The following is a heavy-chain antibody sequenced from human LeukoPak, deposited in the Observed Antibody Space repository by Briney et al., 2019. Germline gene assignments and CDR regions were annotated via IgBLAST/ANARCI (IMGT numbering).Heavy chain of an antibody. CDR3: ARWGPYYYGSAYYYYYGMDV. J-gene: IGHJ6*02. D-gene: IGHD3-10*01. V-gene: IGHV1-8*01. CDR1: GYTFSNYE. Sequence: ASVKVSCKTSGYTFSNYEINWLRQATGQGPEWMGWLNPNSGSTGYGHKFQGRISMTTDTSTSTAYMELRSLRSDDTAVYYCARWGPYYYGSAYYYYYGMDVWGQGTTVTVSS. CDR2: LNPNSGST.